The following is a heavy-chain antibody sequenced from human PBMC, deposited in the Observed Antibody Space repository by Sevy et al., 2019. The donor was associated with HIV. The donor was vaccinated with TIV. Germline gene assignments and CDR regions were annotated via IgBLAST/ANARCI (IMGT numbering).Heavy chain of an antibody. Sequence: LSLTCTVSGGSISSGGYYWSWIRQHPGKGLEWIGYIYYSGSTYYNPSLKSRVTISVDTSKNQFSLKLSSVTAADTAVYYCARESMSIAARPTFDPWGQGTLVTVSS. J-gene: IGHJ5*02. CDR3: ARESMSIAARPTFDP. D-gene: IGHD6-6*01. V-gene: IGHV4-31*03. CDR2: IYYSGST. CDR1: GGSISSGGYY.